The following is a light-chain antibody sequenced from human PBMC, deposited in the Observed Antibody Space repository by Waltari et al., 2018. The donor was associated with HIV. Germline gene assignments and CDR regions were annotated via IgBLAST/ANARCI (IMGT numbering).Light chain of an antibody. J-gene: IGLJ2*01. CDR2: EVS. V-gene: IGLV2-23*02. CDR1: SSDVGSYNL. Sequence: QSALTQPASVSGSPGQSITISCTGTSSDVGSYNLVSWYQQHPGKAPKLMIYEVSKRPSGGSNRVSGSKSGNTASLTIPGLQAEDEADYYCCSYAGSSTPVFGGGTKLTVL. CDR3: CSYAGSSTPV.